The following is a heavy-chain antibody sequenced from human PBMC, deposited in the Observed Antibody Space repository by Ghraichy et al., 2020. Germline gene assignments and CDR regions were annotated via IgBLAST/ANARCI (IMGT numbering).Heavy chain of an antibody. V-gene: IGHV3-23*01. D-gene: IGHD3-3*01. CDR2: ISGSGGST. CDR3: AKGDNYDFWSGYAD. CDR1: GFTFSSYA. J-gene: IGHJ4*02. Sequence: SLRLSCAASGFTFSSYAMSWVRQAPGKGLEWVSAISGSGGSTYYADSVKGRFTISRDNSKNTLYLQMNSLRAEDTAVYYCAKGDNYDFWSGYADWGQGTLVTVSS.